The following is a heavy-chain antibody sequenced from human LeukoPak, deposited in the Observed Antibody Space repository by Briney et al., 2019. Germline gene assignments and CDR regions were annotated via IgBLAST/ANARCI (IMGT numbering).Heavy chain of an antibody. Sequence: GGSLRLSCAASGFTFSSYWIHWVRQAPGKGLVWVSRINTESTSTIYADSVKGRFNISRDNAKNTLYLQMNSLRPEDTAVYYCARVVPTGWSYFDYWGQGTLVTVSS. V-gene: IGHV3-74*01. CDR3: ARVVPTGWSYFDY. CDR2: INTESTST. J-gene: IGHJ4*02. CDR1: GFTFSSYW. D-gene: IGHD6-19*01.